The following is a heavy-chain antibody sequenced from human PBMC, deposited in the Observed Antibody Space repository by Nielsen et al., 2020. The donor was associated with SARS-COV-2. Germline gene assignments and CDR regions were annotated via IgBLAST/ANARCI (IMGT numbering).Heavy chain of an antibody. Sequence: GGSLRLSCSASGFTFSSYAMHWVRQAPGKGLEYVSAISSNGGSTYYADSVKGRFTISRDNAKNSLYLQMNSLRAEDTALYYCAKDPTLGLDYWGQGTLVTVSS. V-gene: IGHV3-64*04. J-gene: IGHJ4*02. CDR2: ISSNGGST. CDR3: AKDPTLGLDY. CDR1: GFTFSSYA.